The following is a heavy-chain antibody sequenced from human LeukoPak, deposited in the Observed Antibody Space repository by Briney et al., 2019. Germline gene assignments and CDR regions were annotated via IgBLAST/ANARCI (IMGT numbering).Heavy chain of an antibody. CDR3: ASGVAVAGDAFDI. D-gene: IGHD6-19*01. V-gene: IGHV4-39*07. Sequence: SETLSLACTVSGGSISSSRYYWGWIRQSPGKGLEWIGSIYYSGSTYYNPSLKSRVTMSVDTSKNQFSLKLSSVTAADTAVYYCASGVAVAGDAFDIWGQGTMVTVSS. CDR2: IYYSGST. J-gene: IGHJ3*02. CDR1: GGSISSSRYY.